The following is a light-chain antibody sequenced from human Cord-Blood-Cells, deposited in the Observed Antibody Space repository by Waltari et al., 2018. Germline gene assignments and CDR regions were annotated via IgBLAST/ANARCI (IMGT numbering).Light chain of an antibody. V-gene: IGLV2-8*01. Sequence: QSALTQPPSASGSPGQTVTISCTGTSSAVGGYNYVSWYQQHTGKAPKLMIYEVSKRPSGVPDRFSGSMSGNTASLTVSGLQAEDEADYYCSSYAGSNNYVVFGGGTKLTVL. CDR1: SSAVGGYNY. CDR2: EVS. CDR3: SSYAGSNNYVV. J-gene: IGLJ2*01.